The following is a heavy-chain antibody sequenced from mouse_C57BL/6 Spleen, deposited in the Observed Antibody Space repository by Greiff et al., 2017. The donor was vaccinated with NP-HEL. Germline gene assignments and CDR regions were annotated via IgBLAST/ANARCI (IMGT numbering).Heavy chain of an antibody. D-gene: IGHD1-1*01. Sequence: EVKLVESGGGLVKPGGSLKLSCAASGFTFSDYGMHWVRQAPEKGLEWVAYISSGSSTIYYADTVQGRFTISRDNAKNTLFLQMTSLRSEDTAMYYCARCGSGYYAMDYWGQGTSVTVSS. CDR1: GFTFSDYG. J-gene: IGHJ4*01. V-gene: IGHV5-17*01. CDR3: ARCGSGYYAMDY. CDR2: ISSGSSTI.